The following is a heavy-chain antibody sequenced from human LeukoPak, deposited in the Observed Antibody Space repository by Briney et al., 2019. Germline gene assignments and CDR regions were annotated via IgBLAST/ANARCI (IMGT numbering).Heavy chain of an antibody. CDR2: IRSKAYGGTT. CDR3: TSDFWSGYYWSWY. CDR1: GFTFGDYA. D-gene: IGHD3-3*01. J-gene: IGHJ4*02. Sequence: PGGSLRLSCTASGFTFGDYAMSWVRQAPGKGLEWVGFIRSKAYGGTTEYAASVKGRFTTSRDDSKSIAYLQMNSLKTEDTAVYYCTSDFWSGYYWSWYWGQGTLVTVSS. V-gene: IGHV3-49*04.